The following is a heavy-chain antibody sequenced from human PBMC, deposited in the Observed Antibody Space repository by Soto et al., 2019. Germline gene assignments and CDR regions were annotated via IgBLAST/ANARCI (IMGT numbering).Heavy chain of an antibody. V-gene: IGHV3-30*18. Sequence: QVQLVESGGGEVQPGRSLTISCAASGFTFSTYGMHWVRQTPGKGLEWVAVLTYDGTNKFYSDSVKGRFTISRDNFKNAPALAMNSLIAHATAVYSCAKDLQSYGDYDYFGYGVDVWGPGTTITVSS. CDR1: GFTFSTYG. J-gene: IGHJ6*02. CDR3: AKDLQSYGDYDYFGYGVDV. CDR2: LTYDGTNK. D-gene: IGHD5-12*01.